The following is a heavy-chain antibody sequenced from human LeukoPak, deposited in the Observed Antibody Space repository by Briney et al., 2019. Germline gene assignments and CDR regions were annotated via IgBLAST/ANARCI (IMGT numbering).Heavy chain of an antibody. J-gene: IGHJ4*02. CDR2: IKQDGSEK. CDR1: GFTFNSYA. CDR3: TRGVTIVPDY. D-gene: IGHD2-8*01. Sequence: GGSLRLSCAASGFTFNSYAMTWVRQAPGKGLEWVANIKQDGSEKYYVDSVKGRFTISRDNAKSSLYLQMNSLRVEDTAVYYCTRGVTIVPDYWGQGTLVTVSS. V-gene: IGHV3-7*03.